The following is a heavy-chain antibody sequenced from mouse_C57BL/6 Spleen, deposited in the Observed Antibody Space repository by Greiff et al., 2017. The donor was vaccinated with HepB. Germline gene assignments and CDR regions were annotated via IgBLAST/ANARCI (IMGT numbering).Heavy chain of an antibody. D-gene: IGHD2-3*01. J-gene: IGHJ2*01. CDR3: ARSTYEIPFFDY. CDR2: IYWDDDK. Sequence: QVTLKESGPGILQSSQTLSLTCSFSGFSLSTSGMGVSWIRQPSGKGLEWLAHIYWDDDKRYNPSLKSRLTISKDTSRNQVFLKITSVDTADTATYYCARSTYEIPFFDYWGQGTTLTVSS. CDR1: GFSLSTSGMG. V-gene: IGHV8-12*01.